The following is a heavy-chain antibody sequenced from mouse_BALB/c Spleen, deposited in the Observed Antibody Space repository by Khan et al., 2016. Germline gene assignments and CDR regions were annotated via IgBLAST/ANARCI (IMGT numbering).Heavy chain of an antibody. D-gene: IGHD2-14*01. CDR2: INSNGGST. CDR3: ARENYRYYFDY. Sequence: EVELVESGGGLVQPGGSLKLSCAASGFTFSTYGMSWVRQTPDKRLELVATINSNGGSTYYPDSVKGRFTISRDNAKHNLYLQMSSLKSEDTAMYYCARENYRYYFDYWGQGTTLTVAS. V-gene: IGHV5-6-3*01. CDR1: GFTFSTYG. J-gene: IGHJ2*01.